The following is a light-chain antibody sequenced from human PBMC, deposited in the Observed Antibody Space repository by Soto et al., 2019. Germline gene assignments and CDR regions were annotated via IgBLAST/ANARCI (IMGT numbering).Light chain of an antibody. CDR2: AAS. CDR3: QKYNGALWA. V-gene: IGKV1-27*01. J-gene: IGKJ1*01. Sequence: IQLTQSPSSLSASVGDRVTVTCGASQGIGNYLAWYQQKPGKVPKLLIYAASSLQSGVPSRFSGSGSGTDFTLTIRGLQPEDVATYYCQKYNGALWAFGQGTKV. CDR1: QGIGNY.